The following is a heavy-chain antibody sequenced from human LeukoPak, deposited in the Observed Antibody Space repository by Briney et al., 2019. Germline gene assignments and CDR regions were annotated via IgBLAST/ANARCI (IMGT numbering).Heavy chain of an antibody. Sequence: SQTLSLTCTVSGASITNDDYYWSGIRQHPGKGLEWIGYIYFSGSTYYNPTLKSRASVSVDTSKSQFSLRLTSVTAADTAVYYCARRAPFSNWFDPWGQGTLVIVSS. CDR2: IYFSGST. D-gene: IGHD2-2*01. V-gene: IGHV4-31*03. CDR1: GASITNDDYY. J-gene: IGHJ5*02. CDR3: ARRAPFSNWFDP.